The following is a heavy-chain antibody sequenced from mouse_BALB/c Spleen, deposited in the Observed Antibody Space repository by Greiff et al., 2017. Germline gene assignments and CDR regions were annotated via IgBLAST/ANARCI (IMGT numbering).Heavy chain of an antibody. CDR1: GFTFSSYA. CDR2: ISSGGSYT. Sequence: EVKLVESGGGLVKPGGSLKLSCAASGFTFSSYAMSWVRQSPEKRLEWVAEISSGGSYTYYPDTVTGRFTISRDNAKNTLYLEMSSLRSEDTAMYYCANNWDGGAYWGQGTLVTVAA. CDR3: ANNWDGGAY. V-gene: IGHV5-9-4*01. J-gene: IGHJ3*01. D-gene: IGHD4-1*01.